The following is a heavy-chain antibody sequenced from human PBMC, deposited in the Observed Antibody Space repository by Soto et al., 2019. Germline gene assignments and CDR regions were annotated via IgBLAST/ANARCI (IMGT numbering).Heavy chain of an antibody. CDR3: ARTMYYDFWSGYSILAY. J-gene: IGHJ4*02. CDR2: IIPIFGTA. Sequence: QVQLVQSGAEVKKPGSSVKVSCKASGGTFSSYAISWVRQAPGQGLEWMGGIIPIFGTANYAQKFQGRVTITAYESTSTAYMELSSLRSEDTAVYYCARTMYYDFWSGYSILAYWGQGTLVTVSS. D-gene: IGHD3-3*01. V-gene: IGHV1-69*01. CDR1: GGTFSSYA.